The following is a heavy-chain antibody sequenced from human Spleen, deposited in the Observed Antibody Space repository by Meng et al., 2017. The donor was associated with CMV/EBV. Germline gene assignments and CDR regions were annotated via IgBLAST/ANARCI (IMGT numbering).Heavy chain of an antibody. CDR2: IYYSRST. CDR3: ARLIFWSGYYTAYYYFDY. CDR1: SSSSSS. J-gene: IGHJ4*02. D-gene: IGHD3-3*01. V-gene: IGHV4-39*01. Sequence: SSSSSSWAWIRQPPGKGLYWIGSIYYSRSTYSNPSLKSRVTISVDTSKNQFSLKLSSVTAADTAVYYCARLIFWSGYYTAYYYFDYWGQGTLVTVSS.